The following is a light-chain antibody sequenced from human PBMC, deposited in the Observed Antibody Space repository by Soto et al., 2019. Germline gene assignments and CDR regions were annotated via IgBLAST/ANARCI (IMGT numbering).Light chain of an antibody. Sequence: DIQVTQSPSSLPASVGDRVTITCQASQDITNNLNWFQHKSGKAPKLLISDASNLETGVPSRFSGSGYGTDFTFSIDSLQPEDFATYVCQQYEDLPYTFGQGTKLEIK. CDR2: DAS. J-gene: IGKJ2*01. V-gene: IGKV1-33*01. CDR3: QQYEDLPYT. CDR1: QDITNN.